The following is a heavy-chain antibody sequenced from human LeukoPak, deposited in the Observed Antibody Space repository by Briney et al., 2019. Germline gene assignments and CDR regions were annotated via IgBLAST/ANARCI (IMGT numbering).Heavy chain of an antibody. CDR1: GFTFSSYA. CDR2: ISYDGSNK. V-gene: IGHV3-30-3*01. J-gene: IGHJ6*03. Sequence: GGSLRLSCAASGFTFSSYAMHWVRQAPGKGLEWVAVISYDGSNKYYADSVKGRFTISRDNSKNTLYLQMNSLRAEDTAVYYCARGFAGEYCSSTSCPLYYYYMDVWGKGTTVTVSS. D-gene: IGHD2-2*01. CDR3: ARGFAGEYCSSTSCPLYYYYMDV.